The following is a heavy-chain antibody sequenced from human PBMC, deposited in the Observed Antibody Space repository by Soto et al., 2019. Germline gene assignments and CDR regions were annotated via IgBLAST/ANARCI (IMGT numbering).Heavy chain of an antibody. Sequence: VQILESGGGWVQPGGSLRLSCAASGFTFSSYAMTWVRQAPGKGLEWVSAISYNGDNTYYADSVKGRFTISRDNSKNTLSLQMNSLRGEDTAVYFCAKVVPHITSLILPGDYWGQGTLVTVSS. D-gene: IGHD1-20*01. J-gene: IGHJ4*02. CDR3: AKVVPHITSLILPGDY. CDR2: ISYNGDNT. V-gene: IGHV3-23*01. CDR1: GFTFSSYA.